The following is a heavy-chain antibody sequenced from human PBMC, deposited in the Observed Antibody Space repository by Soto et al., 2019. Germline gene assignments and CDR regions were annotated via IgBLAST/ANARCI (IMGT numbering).Heavy chain of an antibody. V-gene: IGHV1-2*02. Sequence: QVQLVQSGAELKKPGASVKVSCQASGYTFTDYFIHWVRQAPGQGLEWMGWVNPDNGGTVYAQKFQGRLTMARDTPVTTVYMELSGLRSGDTDVYYCTRSTQYSASLECDFWGQGTLVAVSS. CDR1: GYTFTDYF. CDR2: VNPDNGGT. CDR3: TRSTQYSASLECDF. J-gene: IGHJ4*02. D-gene: IGHD5-12*01.